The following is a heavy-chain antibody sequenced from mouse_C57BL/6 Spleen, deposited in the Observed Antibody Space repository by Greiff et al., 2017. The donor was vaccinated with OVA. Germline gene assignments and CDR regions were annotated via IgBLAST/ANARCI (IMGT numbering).Heavy chain of an antibody. J-gene: IGHJ3*01. V-gene: IGHV1-26*01. D-gene: IGHD1-1*01. Sequence: EVQLQQSGPELVKPGASVKISCKASGYTFTDYYMNWVKQSHGKSLEWIGDINPNNGGTSYNQKFKGKATLTVDTSSSTAYMELRSLTSEDSAVYYCARNYYGSSPWFAYWGQGTLVTVSA. CDR3: ARNYYGSSPWFAY. CDR2: INPNNGGT. CDR1: GYTFTDYY.